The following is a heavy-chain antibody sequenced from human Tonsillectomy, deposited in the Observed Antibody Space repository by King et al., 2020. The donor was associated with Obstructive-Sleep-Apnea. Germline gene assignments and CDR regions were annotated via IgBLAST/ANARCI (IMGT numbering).Heavy chain of an antibody. Sequence: QLQESGPGLVKPSETLSLTCTVSGGSISSSSYYWGWIRQPPGKGLEWIGSIYYSGSTYYNPSLKIRVTISVDTSKNQFSQKLSSVTAADTAVYYCARHASGGGDCCDAFDIWGQGTMVTVSS. CDR1: GGSISSSSYY. J-gene: IGHJ3*02. V-gene: IGHV4-39*01. CDR3: ARHASGGGDCCDAFDI. D-gene: IGHD2-21*02. CDR2: IYYSGST.